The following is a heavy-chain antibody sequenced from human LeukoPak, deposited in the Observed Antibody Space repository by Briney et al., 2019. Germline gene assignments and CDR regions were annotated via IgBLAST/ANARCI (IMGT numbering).Heavy chain of an antibody. CDR1: GGSISSSNW. V-gene: IGHV4-4*02. D-gene: IGHD4-17*01. CDR2: IYHSGST. CDR3: ARVGSVETTGYYFDY. Sequence: PSETLSLTCAVSGGSISSSNWWSWVRQPPGKGLEWIGEIYHSGSTNYNPSLKSRVTISVDKSKNQFSLKLSSVTAADTAVYYCARVGSVETTGYYFDYWGQGTLVTVSS. J-gene: IGHJ4*02.